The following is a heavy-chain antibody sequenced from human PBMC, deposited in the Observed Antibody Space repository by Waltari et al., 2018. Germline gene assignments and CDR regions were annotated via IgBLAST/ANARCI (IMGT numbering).Heavy chain of an antibody. CDR2: SIPMFGTA. V-gene: IGHV1-69*05. J-gene: IGHJ3*02. D-gene: IGHD6-13*01. CDR3: ARGGLYGQQLLESAFEI. Sequence: QVQLVQSGAELKKPGSSVKVSCKVSGGSFSTHAITWVRQAPGQGLEWMGGSIPMFGTANYEQKIQDRVTINTDESMTTAYMHLSSRTSDDTAVYYCARGGLYGQQLLESAFEIWGQGTKVTVSS. CDR1: GGSFSTHA.